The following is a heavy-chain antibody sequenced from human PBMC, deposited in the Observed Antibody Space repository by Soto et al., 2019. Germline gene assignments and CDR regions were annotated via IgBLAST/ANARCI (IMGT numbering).Heavy chain of an antibody. CDR1: GFTFSSYS. CDR3: ARWWAYGLDY. J-gene: IGHJ4*02. CDR2: ISSSSSYI. V-gene: IGHV3-21*01. Sequence: GGSLRLSCAASGFTFSSYSMNWVRQAPGKGMEWVSSISSSSSYIYYADSVRGRFTISRDNAKNSLYLQMNSLRAEDTAVYYCARWWAYGLDYWGQGTLVTVSS. D-gene: IGHD2-15*01.